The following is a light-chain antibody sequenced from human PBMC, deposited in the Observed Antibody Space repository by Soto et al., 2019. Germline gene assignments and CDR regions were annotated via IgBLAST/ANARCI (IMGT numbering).Light chain of an antibody. CDR3: QQYGSSPPYS. CDR2: GAS. CDR1: QSVTSSY. J-gene: IGKJ2*01. Sequence: EIVLTQSPGTLSLSPGERATLSCRASQSVTSSYLAWYQQKPGQAPRLLIYGASSRATGIPDRFSGSGSGKDFTLTISRLDPEDFAVYYCQQYGSSPPYSFGQGTKVEIK. V-gene: IGKV3-20*01.